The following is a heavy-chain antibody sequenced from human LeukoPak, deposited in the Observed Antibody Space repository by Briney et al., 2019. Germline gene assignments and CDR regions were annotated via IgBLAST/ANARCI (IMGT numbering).Heavy chain of an antibody. CDR1: GFTFSSYG. CDR3: AKDPLWFGEPTGYYFDY. CDR2: ISYDGSNK. Sequence: GRSLRLSCAASGFTFSSYGMHWVRQAPGKGLEWVAVISYDGSNKYYADSVKGRFTISRDNSKNTLYLQMNSLRAEDTAVYYCAKDPLWFGEPTGYYFDYWGQGTLVTVSS. V-gene: IGHV3-30*18. J-gene: IGHJ4*02. D-gene: IGHD3-10*01.